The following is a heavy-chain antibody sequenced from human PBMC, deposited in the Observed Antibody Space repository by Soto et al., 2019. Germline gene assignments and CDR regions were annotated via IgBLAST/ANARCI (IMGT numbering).Heavy chain of an antibody. CDR1: GGTFSSYA. D-gene: IGHD3-22*01. CDR2: IIPIFGTA. Sequence: SVKVSCKASGGTFSSYAISWVRQAPGQGLEWMGGIIPIFGTANYAQKFQGRVTITADESTSTAYMELSSLRSEDTAVYYCARGLDYYDSSGYYFDYWGQGTLVTVSS. J-gene: IGHJ4*02. V-gene: IGHV1-69*13. CDR3: ARGLDYYDSSGYYFDY.